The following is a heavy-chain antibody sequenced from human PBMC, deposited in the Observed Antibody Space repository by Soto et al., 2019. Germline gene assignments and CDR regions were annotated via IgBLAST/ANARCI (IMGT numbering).Heavy chain of an antibody. CDR2: MSYDGSNK. CDR1: GFTFSSYA. J-gene: IGHJ4*02. D-gene: IGHD2-15*01. V-gene: IGHV3-30-3*01. CDR3: ARFKGCSGGSCYPYFDY. Sequence: QVQLVESGGGVVQPGRSLRLSCAASGFTFSSYAMHWVRQAPGKGLEWVVVMSYDGSNKYYADSVKGRFTISRDNSKNTLYLQMNSLRAEDTAVYYCARFKGCSGGSCYPYFDYWGQGTLVTVSS.